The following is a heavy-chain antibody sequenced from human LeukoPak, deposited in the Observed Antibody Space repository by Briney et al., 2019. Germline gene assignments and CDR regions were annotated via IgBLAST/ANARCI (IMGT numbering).Heavy chain of an antibody. J-gene: IGHJ4*02. CDR1: GFTFSGYW. D-gene: IGHD3-3*01. V-gene: IGHV3-7*01. Sequence: PGGSLRLSCAASGFTFSGYWMSWVRQAPGKGLEWVANIKQDGSEKYYVDSVKGRFTISRDNAKNSLYLQMNSLRAEDAAVYYCARDSKWSGDDYWGQGTLVTVSS. CDR2: IKQDGSEK. CDR3: ARDSKWSGDDY.